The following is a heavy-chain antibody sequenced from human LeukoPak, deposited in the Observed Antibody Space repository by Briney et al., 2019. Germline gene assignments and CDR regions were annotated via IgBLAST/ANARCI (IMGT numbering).Heavy chain of an antibody. Sequence: GGSLRLSCADSGFLFSDFIDHTMVWVRQAPGKGLEWVSYISSSTSISYADSVRGRFSISRDNAQRSLYLHMNSLRDEDTAVYYCAREFSVVGNFDYWGQGTLVIVSS. CDR2: ISSSTSI. CDR1: GFLFSDFIDHT. V-gene: IGHV3-69-1*02. D-gene: IGHD2-21*01. CDR3: AREFSVVGNFDY. J-gene: IGHJ4*02.